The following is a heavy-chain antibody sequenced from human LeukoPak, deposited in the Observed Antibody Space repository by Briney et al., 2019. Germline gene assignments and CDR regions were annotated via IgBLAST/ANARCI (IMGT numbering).Heavy chain of an antibody. J-gene: IGHJ1*01. V-gene: IGHV3-73*01. D-gene: IGHD4-17*01. Sequence: SGGSLRLSCAASGFTFSGSAMHWVRQASGKGLEWVGRIRSIANSYATAYAASVKGRFTISRDDSKNTAYLQMNSLKTEDTAVYYCTSRDSTVTPTGYFQHWGQGTLVTVSS. CDR3: TSRDSTVTPTGYFQH. CDR1: GFTFSGSA. CDR2: IRSIANSYAT.